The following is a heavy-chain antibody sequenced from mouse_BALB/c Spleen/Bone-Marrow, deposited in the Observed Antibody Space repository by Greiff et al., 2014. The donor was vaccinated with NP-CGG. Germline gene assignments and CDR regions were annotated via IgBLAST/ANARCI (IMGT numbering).Heavy chain of an antibody. CDR2: INPSNGRT. V-gene: IGHV1S81*02. D-gene: IGHD2-4*01. J-gene: IGHJ1*01. Sequence: LEWIGEINPSNGRTNYNEKFKSKATLTVDKSSSTAYMQLSSLTSEDSAVYYCARDYDYWYFDVWGAGTTVTVSS. CDR3: ARDYDYWYFDV.